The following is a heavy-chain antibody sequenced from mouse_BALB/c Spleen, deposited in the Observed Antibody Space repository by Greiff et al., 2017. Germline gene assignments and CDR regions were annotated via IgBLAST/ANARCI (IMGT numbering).Heavy chain of an antibody. D-gene: IGHD2-3*01. J-gene: IGHJ2*01. CDR1: GFTFSSYA. CDR3: ARQGSDGYYFDY. V-gene: IGHV5-9-3*01. Sequence: EVQGVESGGGLVKPGGSLKLSCAASGFTFSSYAMSWVRQTPEKRLEWVATISSGGSYTYYPDSVKGRFTISRDNAKNTLYLQMSSLRSEDTAMYYCARQGSDGYYFDYWGQGTTLTVSS. CDR2: ISSGGSYT.